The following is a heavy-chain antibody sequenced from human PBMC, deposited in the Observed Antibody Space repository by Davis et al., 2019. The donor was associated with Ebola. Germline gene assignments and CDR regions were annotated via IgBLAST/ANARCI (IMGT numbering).Heavy chain of an antibody. V-gene: IGHV3-23*01. CDR3: AKDLDERSGYDSVYFDY. J-gene: IGHJ4*02. Sequence: GSLRLSCAASGITFSNYAMSWVRQAPGKGLEWVSAISHSGGSRYYADSVKGRFTISRDNSKNTLYLQMNSLRAEDTAVYYCAKDLDERSGYDSVYFDYWGQGTLVTVSS. CDR2: ISHSGGSR. D-gene: IGHD5-12*01. CDR1: GITFSNYA.